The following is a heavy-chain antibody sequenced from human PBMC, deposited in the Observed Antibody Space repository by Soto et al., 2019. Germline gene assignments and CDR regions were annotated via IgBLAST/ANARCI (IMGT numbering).Heavy chain of an antibody. Sequence: QLQLQESGSGLVKPSQTLSLTCAVSGGSISSGGYSWSWIRQPPGKGLEWIGYIYHSGSTYYNPSLKSRVTISVDSSKNQFSLKLSSVTAADTAVYYCARALYYYDSSGYSPYHWFDPWGQGTLVTVSS. V-gene: IGHV4-30-2*01. CDR3: ARALYYYDSSGYSPYHWFDP. CDR1: GGSISSGGYS. J-gene: IGHJ5*02. CDR2: IYHSGST. D-gene: IGHD3-22*01.